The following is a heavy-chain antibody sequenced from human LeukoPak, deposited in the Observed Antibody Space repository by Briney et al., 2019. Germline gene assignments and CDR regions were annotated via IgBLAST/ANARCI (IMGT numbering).Heavy chain of an antibody. D-gene: IGHD4-17*01. V-gene: IGHV1-8*01. CDR1: GYTFTSYD. Sequence: ASVKVSCKASGYTFTSYDINWVRQATGQGLEWMGWMNPNSGNTGYAQKFQGRVTMTRNTSISTAYMKLSSLRSEDTAVYYCARGDGDKRYYYYYYMDVWGKGTTVTVSS. CDR2: MNPNSGNT. CDR3: ARGDGDKRYYYYYYMDV. J-gene: IGHJ6*03.